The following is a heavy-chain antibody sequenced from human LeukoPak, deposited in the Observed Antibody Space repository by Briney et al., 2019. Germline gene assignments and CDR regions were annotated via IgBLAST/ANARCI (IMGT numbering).Heavy chain of an antibody. CDR2: ISSSNSYI. J-gene: IGHJ6*03. CDR3: AGGPPGNRDYYYYYMDV. V-gene: IGHV3-21*01. CDR1: GFIFSSYS. Sequence: GGSLRLSCAASGFIFSSYSMNWVRQAPGKGLEWVSSISSSNSYIYYADSVKGRFTISRDNAKNSLYLQMNSLRAEDTAVYYCAGGPPGNRDYYYYYMDVWGKGTTVTVSS.